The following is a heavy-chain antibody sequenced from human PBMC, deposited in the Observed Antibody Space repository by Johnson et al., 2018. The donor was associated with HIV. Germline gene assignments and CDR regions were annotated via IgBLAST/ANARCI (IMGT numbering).Heavy chain of an antibody. CDR1: RFSFDDYA. CDR3: ARRDNDAFDI. Sequence: VQLVESGGGLVQPGRSLRLSCAASRFSFDDYAMHWVRQAPGKGLEWVSGISWNSGSIGYVDSVKGRFTISRDNSKNTLYLQMGSLRAEDMAVYYCARRDNDAFDIWGQGTMVTVSS. J-gene: IGHJ3*02. V-gene: IGHV3-9*03. CDR2: ISWNSGSI.